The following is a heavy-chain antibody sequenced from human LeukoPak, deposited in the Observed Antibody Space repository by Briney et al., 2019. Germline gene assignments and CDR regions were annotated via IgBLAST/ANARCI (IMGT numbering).Heavy chain of an antibody. D-gene: IGHD3-3*02. CDR3: ARGISSSFDY. CDR2: FSGSGDGT. J-gene: IGHJ4*02. CDR1: GFTFSTSA. Sequence: GGSLRLSCAASGFTFSTSAMSWVRQAPGKGLEWVSTFSGSGDGTNYADSVKGRFSISRDNSQNTLYLQMNNLRAEDTAVYYCARGISSSFDYWGQGTLVTVSS. V-gene: IGHV3-23*01.